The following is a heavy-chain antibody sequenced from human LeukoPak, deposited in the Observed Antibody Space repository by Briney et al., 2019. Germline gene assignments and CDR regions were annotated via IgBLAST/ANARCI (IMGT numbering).Heavy chain of an antibody. Sequence: GGSLRLSCAASGFTFSSNSMNWVRQAPGKGLEWVSYISSGSGTIYYADSVKGRFTISRDNAKNSLYLQMNSLRAEDTAVYYCPLELGEGFDYWGQGTLVTVSS. CDR1: GFTFSSNS. CDR2: ISSGSGTI. CDR3: PLELGEGFDY. V-gene: IGHV3-48*01. D-gene: IGHD1-7*01. J-gene: IGHJ4*02.